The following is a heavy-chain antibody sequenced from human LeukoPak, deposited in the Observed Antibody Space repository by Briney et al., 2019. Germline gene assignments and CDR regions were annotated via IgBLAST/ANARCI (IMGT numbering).Heavy chain of an antibody. Sequence: SETLSLTCAVYGGSFSGYYWSWIRQPPGKGLEWIGEINHSGSTNYNPSLKSRVTISVDTSKNQFSLKLSSVTAADTAVYYCARDPIDYGDCRAFDIWGQGTMVTVSS. D-gene: IGHD4-17*01. J-gene: IGHJ3*02. V-gene: IGHV4-34*01. CDR3: ARDPIDYGDCRAFDI. CDR1: GGSFSGYY. CDR2: INHSGST.